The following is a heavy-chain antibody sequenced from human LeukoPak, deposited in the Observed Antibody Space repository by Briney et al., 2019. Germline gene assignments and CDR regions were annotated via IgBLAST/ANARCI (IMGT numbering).Heavy chain of an antibody. D-gene: IGHD1-14*01. Sequence: SETLSLTCAVSSGSFSAYYWSWIRQSPGKGLEWIGEIHPSGVINYNPSLTSRVTISVDMSKNQFSLSLTSVSAADTAVYYCARGTDAQKTGYWGQGTLVTVSS. CDR2: IHPSGVI. CDR3: ARGTDAQKTGY. V-gene: IGHV4-34*01. J-gene: IGHJ4*02. CDR1: SGSFSAYY.